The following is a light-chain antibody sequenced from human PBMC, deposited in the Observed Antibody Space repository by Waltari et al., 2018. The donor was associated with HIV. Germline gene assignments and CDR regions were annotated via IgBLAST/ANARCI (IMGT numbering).Light chain of an antibody. V-gene: IGKV1-NL1*01. J-gene: IGKJ1*01. Sequence: DIQLTQSPASLSASVGDRVTITCRASQAISNSIARHQQRPGKAPRPLPLAASRLETGVTSRFIGNRSGTFFTRTNTSLQPRDFATYYCQQYYSTTTWTFGQGTRVE. CDR1: QAISNS. CDR2: AAS. CDR3: QQYYSTTTWT.